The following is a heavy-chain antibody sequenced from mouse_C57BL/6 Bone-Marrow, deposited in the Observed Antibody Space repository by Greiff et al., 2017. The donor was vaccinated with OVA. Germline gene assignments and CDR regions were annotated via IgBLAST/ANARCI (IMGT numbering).Heavy chain of an antibody. Sequence: QGVESGPGLVAPSQSLSITCTVSGFSLTSYAISWVRHPPGKGLEWLGVRWTGGGTNYNSALNSRLSISKDNSKSQVFLKMNSLQTDDTARYDCARKDYGSSSYWYFDVWGTGTTVTVSS. CDR1: GFSLTSYA. CDR2: RWTGGGT. V-gene: IGHV2-9-1*01. J-gene: IGHJ1*03. D-gene: IGHD1-1*01. CDR3: ARKDYGSSSYWYFDV.